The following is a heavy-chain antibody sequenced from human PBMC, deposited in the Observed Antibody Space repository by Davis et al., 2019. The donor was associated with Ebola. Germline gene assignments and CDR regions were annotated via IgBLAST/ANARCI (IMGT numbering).Heavy chain of an antibody. Sequence: KVSCKASGYTFTNYWIAWVRQMPGRGLEWMGLIYPDDSDTRYSPSFQGQVTISADKSIKTAFLQWSSLKASDTAMYYCASLRRTITGMDDAFDIWGQGTMVTVSS. CDR2: IYPDDSDT. D-gene: IGHD2-8*02. J-gene: IGHJ3*02. CDR1: GYTFTNYW. CDR3: ASLRRTITGMDDAFDI. V-gene: IGHV5-51*01.